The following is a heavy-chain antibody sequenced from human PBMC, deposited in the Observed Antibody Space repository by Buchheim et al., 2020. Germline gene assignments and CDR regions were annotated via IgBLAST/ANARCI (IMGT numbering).Heavy chain of an antibody. V-gene: IGHV3-21*01. CDR2: ITSSSSYI. Sequence: ELQLVESGGGLVKPGGSLRLSCAASGFTFSTYSMSWVRQAPGKGLEWVSTITSSSSYIYYADSVKGRFTISRDNAKNYRYLQMNSLRADDTAVYYCARDLPGDKYGMDFWGQGTT. CDR3: ARDLPGDKYGMDF. CDR1: GFTFSTYS. J-gene: IGHJ6*02.